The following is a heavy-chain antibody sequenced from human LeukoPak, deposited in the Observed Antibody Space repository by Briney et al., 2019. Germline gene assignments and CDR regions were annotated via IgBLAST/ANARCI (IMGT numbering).Heavy chain of an antibody. CDR1: GGTLSSYA. V-gene: IGHV1-69*13. Sequence: GASVKVSCKASGGTLSSYAISWVRQAPGQGLEWMGGIIPISGTANYAQKFQGRVTITADESTSTAYMELSSLRSEDTAVYYCARDVAYDSSGYYLYYYYYGMDVWGQGTTVTVSS. D-gene: IGHD3-22*01. CDR2: IIPISGTA. J-gene: IGHJ6*02. CDR3: ARDVAYDSSGYYLYYYYYGMDV.